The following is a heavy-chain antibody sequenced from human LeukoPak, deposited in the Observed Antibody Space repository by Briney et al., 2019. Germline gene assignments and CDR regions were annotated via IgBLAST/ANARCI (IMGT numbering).Heavy chain of an antibody. V-gene: IGHV3-30-3*01. Sequence: EXXAVXSXYGSNKYHADSVKGRFTISRDNSKNTLYLQMNSLRAEDTAVYYCARDRIEDWYSGSSDAFDIWGQGTMVTVSS. D-gene: IGHD1-26*01. CDR2: XSXYGSNK. J-gene: IGHJ3*02. CDR3: ARDRIEDWYSGSSDAFDI.